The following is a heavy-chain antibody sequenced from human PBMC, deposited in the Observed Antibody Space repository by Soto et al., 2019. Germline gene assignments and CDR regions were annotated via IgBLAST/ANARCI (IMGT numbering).Heavy chain of an antibody. D-gene: IGHD2-2*02. CDR3: ARFVRSCSGTTCYTRADV. J-gene: IGHJ6*02. CDR2: IYASGST. CDR1: GGSVSVYY. Sequence: SETLSLTCTISGGSVSVYYWSWVRQPPGHELEWIGYIYASGSTNYNPSLKSRVTMSVDTSKNQFSLKLRSVIVADTAVYHCARFVRSCSGTTCYTRADVWGQGATVTVSS. V-gene: IGHV4-59*02.